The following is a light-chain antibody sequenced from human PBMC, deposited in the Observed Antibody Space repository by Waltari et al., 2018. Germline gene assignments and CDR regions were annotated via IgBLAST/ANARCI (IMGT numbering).Light chain of an antibody. CDR3: QHYVRLPVT. V-gene: IGKV3-20*01. CDR1: QSIGTF. Sequence: IMVTPSPDTLALSPGERATLSCRASQSIGTFLVWYQQKPGQAPRLLIYAASTRATDIPDRFSGSGSGTDFSLIISRLEPEDFAVYYCQHYVRLPVTFGQGTKVEIK. CDR2: AAS. J-gene: IGKJ1*01.